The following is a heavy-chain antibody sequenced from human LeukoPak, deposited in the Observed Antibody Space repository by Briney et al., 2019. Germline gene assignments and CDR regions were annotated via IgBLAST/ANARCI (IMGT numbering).Heavy chain of an antibody. D-gene: IGHD3-10*01. V-gene: IGHV1-2*02. Sequence: GGSLRLSCAASGFTFTGYYMHWVRQAPGQGLEWMGWINPNSGGTNYAQKFQGRVTMTRDTSISTAYMELSRLRSDDTAVYYCARGDYYGSGSYPKDYYYYYYMDVWGKGTTVTVSS. CDR1: GFTFTGYY. CDR3: ARGDYYGSGSYPKDYYYYYYMDV. CDR2: INPNSGGT. J-gene: IGHJ6*03.